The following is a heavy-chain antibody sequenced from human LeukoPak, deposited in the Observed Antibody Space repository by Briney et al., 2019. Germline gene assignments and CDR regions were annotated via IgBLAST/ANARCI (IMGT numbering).Heavy chain of an antibody. CDR1: GFIFSNYS. V-gene: IGHV3-48*02. CDR2: ISRTSSTI. Sequence: GGSLRLSCVVSGFIFSNYSMNWVRQAPGKGLEWLSYISRTSSTILYADSVKGRFTISRDQAKNSVFLQMNSLRDEDTAVYYCVRIRDSGAYYFYYGMDVWGQGTTVTVSS. J-gene: IGHJ6*02. CDR3: VRIRDSGAYYFYYGMDV. D-gene: IGHD1-26*01.